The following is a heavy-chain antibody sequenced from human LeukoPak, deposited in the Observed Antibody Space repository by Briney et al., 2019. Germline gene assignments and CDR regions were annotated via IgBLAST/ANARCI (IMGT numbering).Heavy chain of an antibody. V-gene: IGHV3-23*01. CDR1: GSTFNNYA. CDR3: AKGMTGDIWFYHP. J-gene: IGHJ5*02. Sequence: GGSLRLSCAASGSTFNNYAMTWVRQAPGKGLDWVAAISGSGALTYYKDSVKGRFTISRDNSQSMVFLQMSSLRAEDTALYYCAKGMTGDIWFYHPWGQGTLVTVSS. D-gene: IGHD2-15*01. CDR2: ISGSGALT.